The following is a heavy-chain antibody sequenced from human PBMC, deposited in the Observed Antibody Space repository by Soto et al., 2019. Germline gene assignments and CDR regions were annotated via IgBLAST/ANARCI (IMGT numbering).Heavy chain of an antibody. D-gene: IGHD2-15*01. J-gene: IGHJ3*02. CDR2: ISYDGSNK. Sequence: GGSLRLSCAASGFTFSSYAMHWVRQAPGKGLEWVAVISYDGSNKYYADSVKGRFTISRDNSKNTLYLQMNSLRAEDTAVYYCARAPGYGGNSYDAFDIWGQGTMVTVSS. CDR3: ARAPGYGGNSYDAFDI. V-gene: IGHV3-30-3*01. CDR1: GFTFSSYA.